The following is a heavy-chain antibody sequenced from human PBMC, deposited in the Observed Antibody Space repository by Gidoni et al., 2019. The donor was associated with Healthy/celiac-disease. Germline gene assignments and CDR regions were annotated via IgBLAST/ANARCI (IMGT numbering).Heavy chain of an antibody. J-gene: IGHJ3*02. Sequence: EVQLVESGGGLVKPGGSLRLSCAASGFTFSSYSMNWVRQAPGKGLEWVSSISSSSSYIYYADSVKGRFTISRDNAKNSLYLQMNSLRAEDTAVYYCARDRGGSYYLPAFDIWGQGTMVTVSS. CDR3: ARDRGGSYYLPAFDI. V-gene: IGHV3-21*01. CDR1: GFTFSSYS. CDR2: ISSSSSYI. D-gene: IGHD1-26*01.